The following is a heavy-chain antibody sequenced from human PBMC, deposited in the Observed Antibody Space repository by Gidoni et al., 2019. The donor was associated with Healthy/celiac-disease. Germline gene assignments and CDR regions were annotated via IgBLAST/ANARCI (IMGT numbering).Heavy chain of an antibody. J-gene: IGHJ4*02. D-gene: IGHD6-25*01. CDR1: GFSFSSYG. Sequence: QVQLVESGGGVVQPGRSLRLSCAASGFSFSSYGMHWVRQAPGKGLEWVAVIWYDGSNKYYADSVKGRFTISRDNSKNTLYLQMNSLRAEDTAVYYCARDLSGYEIQYYFDYWGQGTLVTVSS. CDR3: ARDLSGYEIQYYFDY. CDR2: IWYDGSNK. V-gene: IGHV3-33*01.